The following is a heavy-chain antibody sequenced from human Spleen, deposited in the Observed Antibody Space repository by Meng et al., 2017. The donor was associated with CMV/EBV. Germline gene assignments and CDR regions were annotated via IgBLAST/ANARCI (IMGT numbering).Heavy chain of an antibody. CDR2: INQSGRI. V-gene: IGHV4-34*01. CDR3: ARGRTTWGY. J-gene: IGHJ4*02. D-gene: IGHD1-1*01. Sequence: SETLSLTCGVYGESFSGNYWSWIRQPPGKGLEWTGEINQSGRINCNPTLKSRVTLSIDTSKKHFSLNLTSVTAADTAVYYCARGRTTWGYWGQGTLVTVSS. CDR1: GESFSGNY.